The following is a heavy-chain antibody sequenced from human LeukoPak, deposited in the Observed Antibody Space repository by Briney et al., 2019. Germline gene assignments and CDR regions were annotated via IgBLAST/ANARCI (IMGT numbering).Heavy chain of an antibody. D-gene: IGHD4-17*01. CDR1: GFTFSSYG. CDR3: AKSFVDGDYVSPFDY. Sequence: GGSLRLSCAASGFTFSSYGMPWVRQAPGKGLEWVAVISYDGSNKYYADSVKGRFTISRDNSKNTLYLQMNSLRAEDTAVYYCAKSFVDGDYVSPFDYWGQGTLVTVSS. V-gene: IGHV3-30*18. J-gene: IGHJ4*02. CDR2: ISYDGSNK.